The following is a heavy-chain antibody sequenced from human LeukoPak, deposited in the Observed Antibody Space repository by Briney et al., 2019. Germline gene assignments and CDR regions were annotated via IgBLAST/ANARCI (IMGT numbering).Heavy chain of an antibody. CDR2: INPSGGST. CDR3: ARDQGVGDDGYNYGMAAFDI. V-gene: IGHV1-46*01. Sequence: ASVKVSCKASGDTFTSYYMHWVRQAPGQGLEWMGIINPSGGSTSYAQKFQGRVTMTRDTSTSTVYMELSSLRSEDTAVYYCARDQGVGDDGYNYGMAAFDIWGQGTMVTVSS. CDR1: GDTFTSYY. D-gene: IGHD5-24*01. J-gene: IGHJ3*02.